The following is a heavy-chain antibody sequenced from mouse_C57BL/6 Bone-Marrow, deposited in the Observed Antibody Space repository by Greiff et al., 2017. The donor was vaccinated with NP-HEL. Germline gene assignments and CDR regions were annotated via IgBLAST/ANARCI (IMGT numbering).Heavy chain of an antibody. D-gene: IGHD1-1*01. CDR2: INSDGGST. J-gene: IGHJ4*01. CDR3: ARQSPYYYGSEGYAMDY. V-gene: IGHV5-2*01. CDR1: EYEFPSHD. Sequence: EVQRVESGGGLVQPGESLKLSCESNEYEFPSHDMSWVRKTPEKRLELVAAINSDGGSTYYPDTMERRFIISRDNTKKTLYLQMSSLRSEDTALYYCARQSPYYYGSEGYAMDYWGQGTSVTVSS.